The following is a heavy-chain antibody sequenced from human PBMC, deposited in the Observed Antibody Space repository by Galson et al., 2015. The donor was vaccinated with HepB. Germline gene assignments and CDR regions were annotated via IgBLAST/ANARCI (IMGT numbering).Heavy chain of an antibody. J-gene: IGHJ4*02. CDR2: ISYDGSNK. CDR1: GFTFSSYA. Sequence: SLRLSCAASGFTFSSYAMHWVRQAPGKGLEWVAVISYDGSNKYYADSVKGRFTISRDNSKNTLYLQMNSLRAEDTAVYYCARVGQQLVYLDYWGQGTLVTVSA. CDR3: ARVGQQLVYLDY. D-gene: IGHD6-13*01. V-gene: IGHV3-30*04.